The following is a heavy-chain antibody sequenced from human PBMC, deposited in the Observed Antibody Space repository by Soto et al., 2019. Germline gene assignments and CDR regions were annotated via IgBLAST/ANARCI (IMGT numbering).Heavy chain of an antibody. J-gene: IGHJ5*02. CDR1: GSTFSSYA. CDR2: IIPIFGTA. D-gene: IGHD6-13*01. CDR3: ARDHREAYSSSWLSGKTKYGFDP. V-gene: IGHV1-69*13. Sequence: SVKVSCKASGSTFSSYAISWVRQAPGQGLEWMGGIIPIFGTANYAQKFQGRVTITADESTSTAYMELSSLRSEDTAVYYCARDHREAYSSSWLSGKTKYGFDPWGQGTLVTVSS.